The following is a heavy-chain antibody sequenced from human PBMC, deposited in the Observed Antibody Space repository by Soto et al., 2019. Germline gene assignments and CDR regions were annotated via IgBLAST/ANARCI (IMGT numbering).Heavy chain of an antibody. CDR1: GFTFGDYA. CDR2: IRSKSYGETT. CDR3: TGPVRGDTGSDYYFYYGMDV. D-gene: IGHD5-12*01. Sequence: EVQLVESGGGLVQPGRSLRLSCTASGFTFGDYAMSWVRQAPGKGLEWVGLIRSKSYGETTEYAASVKGRFTLSRDDSKSIVYLQMNTLKTEDTAVYYCTGPVRGDTGSDYYFYYGMDVWGQGTTVTVSS. V-gene: IGHV3-49*04. J-gene: IGHJ6*02.